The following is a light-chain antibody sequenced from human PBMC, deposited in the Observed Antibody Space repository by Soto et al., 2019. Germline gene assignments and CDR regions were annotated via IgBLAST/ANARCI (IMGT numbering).Light chain of an antibody. J-gene: IGKJ5*01. CDR3: QQFKSCPIT. CDR1: QSISSW. V-gene: IGKV1-5*01. CDR2: DAS. Sequence: DIQMTQSPSTLSASVGDRVTITCRASQSISSWLAWYQQKPGEAPKLLIYDASSLESGVPSRFSGSGSGTDFTLTISSLQPEDFATYYCQQFKSCPITFGQGTRLEIK.